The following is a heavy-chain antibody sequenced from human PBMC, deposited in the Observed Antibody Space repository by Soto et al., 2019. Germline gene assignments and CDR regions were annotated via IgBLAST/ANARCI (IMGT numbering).Heavy chain of an antibody. CDR2: IDPSDSYT. CDR3: ARLSYSSGWYDYYGMDV. CDR1: GYSFTSYW. J-gene: IGHJ6*02. D-gene: IGHD6-19*01. V-gene: IGHV5-10-1*01. Sequence: GESLKISCKGSGYSFTSYWISWVRQMPGKGLEWMGRIDPSDSYTNYSPSFQGHVTISADKSISTAYLQWSSLKASDTAMYYCARLSYSSGWYDYYGMDVWGQGTTVTVSS.